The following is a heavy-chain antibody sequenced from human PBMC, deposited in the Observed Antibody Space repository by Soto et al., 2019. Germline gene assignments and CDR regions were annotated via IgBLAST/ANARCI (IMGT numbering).Heavy chain of an antibody. V-gene: IGHV3-23*01. CDR3: AIEYSEVAIPMFNS. CDR2: IRGTGGGT. D-gene: IGHD2-21*01. CDR1: GFTLTNYA. J-gene: IGHJ4*02. Sequence: EVQLLESGGGLVQPGGSLRLSCAASGFTLTNYAMSWVRQAPGKGLEWVSGIRGTGGGTYYTDSVKGRFTISKDNAKNTLYLQMNSLRAEDTAVYYCAIEYSEVAIPMFNSWGQGTLVTVSS.